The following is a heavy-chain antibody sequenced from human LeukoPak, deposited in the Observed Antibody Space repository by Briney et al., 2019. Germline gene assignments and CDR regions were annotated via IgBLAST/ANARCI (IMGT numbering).Heavy chain of an antibody. Sequence: GASVKVSCKASGYTFTCYYMHWVRQAPGQGLEWMGWINPNSGGTNYAQKFQGRVTMTRDTSISTAYMELSRLRSDDTAVYYCARGPYGDYVTFDYWGQGTLVTVSS. CDR1: GYTFTCYY. D-gene: IGHD4-17*01. V-gene: IGHV1-2*02. CDR2: INPNSGGT. J-gene: IGHJ4*02. CDR3: ARGPYGDYVTFDY.